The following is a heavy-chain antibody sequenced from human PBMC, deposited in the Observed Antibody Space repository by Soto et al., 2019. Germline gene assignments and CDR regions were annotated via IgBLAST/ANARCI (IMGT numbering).Heavy chain of an antibody. CDR2: MSYDGSSK. CDR3: ARGRSVSNLEDFEH. J-gene: IGHJ4*02. D-gene: IGHD4-4*01. Sequence: QVQLVESGGGVVQPGRSLRLSCAASGFTLSSYSMHWVRQAPGKGLDWVAAMSYDGSSKYFADSVKGRFTISRDNSKKTLSLQMNSLGADDAAVYYCARGRSVSNLEDFEHWGQGTLVTVSS. CDR1: GFTLSSYS. V-gene: IGHV3-30-3*01.